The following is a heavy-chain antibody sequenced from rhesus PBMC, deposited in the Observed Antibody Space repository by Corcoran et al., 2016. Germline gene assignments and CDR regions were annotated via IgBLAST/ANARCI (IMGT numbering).Heavy chain of an antibody. CDR1: GFTFSDYY. Sequence: EVQLVESGGGLAKPGGSLRLSCAASGFTFSDYYMHWVSQASWKGLEWVSSICICGGSTWYADSVKGRFTISRENAKNTLYLQMDSLRAEDTALHYCARAVCTGSGCYGDHWGQGVLVTVSS. J-gene: IGHJ4*01. D-gene: IGHD2-21*01. V-gene: IGHV3-59*01. CDR3: ARAVCTGSGCYGDH. CDR2: ICICGGST.